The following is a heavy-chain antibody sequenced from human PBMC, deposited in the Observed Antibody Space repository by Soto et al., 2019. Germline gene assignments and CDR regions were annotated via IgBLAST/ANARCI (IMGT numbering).Heavy chain of an antibody. V-gene: IGHV3-33*01. Sequence: QVQLVESGGGVVQPGRSLRLSCAASGFTFTNYGMHWVRQAPGKGLEWVAVIWYDGSNKYYADSVKGRFTISKDNSQNTLYLQMNNLRAEDTDMYYCTRDPYGGSRYYFDSWGQGTLVTVSS. CDR1: GFTFTNYG. J-gene: IGHJ4*02. CDR2: IWYDGSNK. D-gene: IGHD1-26*01. CDR3: TRDPYGGSRYYFDS.